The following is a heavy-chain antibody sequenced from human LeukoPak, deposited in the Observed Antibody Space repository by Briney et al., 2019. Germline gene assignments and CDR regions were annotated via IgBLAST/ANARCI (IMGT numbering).Heavy chain of an antibody. CDR3: AKDHLQMDY. CDR2: ISGSGGST. J-gene: IGHJ4*02. Sequence: GGSLRLSCAASGFTFTNYAMSWVRQAPGKGLEWVSAISGSGGSTYYADSVKGRFTTSRDNSKNTLYLQMNSLRAEDTAVYYCAKDHLQMDYWGQGTLVTVSS. V-gene: IGHV3-23*01. CDR1: GFTFTNYA. D-gene: IGHD5-24*01.